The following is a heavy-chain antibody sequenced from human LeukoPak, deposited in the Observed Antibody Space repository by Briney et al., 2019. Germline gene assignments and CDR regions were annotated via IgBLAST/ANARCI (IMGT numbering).Heavy chain of an antibody. D-gene: IGHD6-19*01. CDR2: IYYSGST. V-gene: IGHV4-61*05. CDR1: GGSISSSSFY. J-gene: IGHJ4*02. CDR3: AGRSRSGWYYDY. Sequence: PSETLSLTCSVSGGSISSSSFYWAWIRQPPGKGLEWIGYIYYSGSTNYNPSLKSRVTISVDTSKNQFSLKLSTVTAADTAVYFCAGRSRSGWYYDYWGQGTLVTVSS.